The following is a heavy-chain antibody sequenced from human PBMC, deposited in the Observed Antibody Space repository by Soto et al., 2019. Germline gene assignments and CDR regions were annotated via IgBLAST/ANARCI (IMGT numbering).Heavy chain of an antibody. CDR1: GITIRKYG. CDR3: ARDGPGGVQLWPPSHFSNYGMDV. J-gene: IGHJ6*02. V-gene: IGHV1-69*01. D-gene: IGHD6-19*01. CDR2: IVPIFGTS. Sequence: QVQLVQSGPEVKKPGSSVKVSCKASGITIRKYGISWVRQAPGQGLEWMGGIVPIFGTSSYDEKFQGRLTFTADDSTSTAYMVLSSLTSEDSAVYYCARDGPGGVQLWPPSHFSNYGMDVWGQGTTVIVSS.